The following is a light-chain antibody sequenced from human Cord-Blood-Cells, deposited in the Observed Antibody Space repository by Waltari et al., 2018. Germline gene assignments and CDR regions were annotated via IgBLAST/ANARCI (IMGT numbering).Light chain of an antibody. CDR2: AAS. J-gene: IGKJ4*01. V-gene: IGKV1-39*01. Sequence: DIQMTQSPSSXSASXGXXXXXTCRASQSISSYLHWYQQKPGKAPKLLIYAASSLQSGVPSRFSGSGSGTDFTLTISSLQPEDFATYYCQQSYSTPLTFGGGTKVEIK. CDR1: QSISSY. CDR3: QQSYSTPLT.